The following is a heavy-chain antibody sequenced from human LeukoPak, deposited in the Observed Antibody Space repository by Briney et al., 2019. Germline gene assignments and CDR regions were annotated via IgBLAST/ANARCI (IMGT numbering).Heavy chain of an antibody. CDR2: INSDGSST. CDR3: ARSAGDILTGYYDY. D-gene: IGHD3-9*01. J-gene: IGHJ4*02. Sequence: GGSLRLSCAASGFTFSIYWVHWVRQAPGKGLVWVSSINSDGSSTSYADSVKGRFTISRDNAKESLYLLADSLRVEDTAMYYCARSAGDILTGYYDYWGQGILVSVAS. V-gene: IGHV3-74*01. CDR1: GFTFSIYW.